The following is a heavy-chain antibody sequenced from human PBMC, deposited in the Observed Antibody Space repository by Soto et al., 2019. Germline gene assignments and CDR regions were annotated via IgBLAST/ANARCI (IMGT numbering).Heavy chain of an antibody. D-gene: IGHD6-13*01. J-gene: IGHJ4*02. CDR2: IYSGGRN. V-gene: IGHV4-4*07. CDR3: ARGSSRWDY. Sequence: SETLSVTCTVSVGSISIFYWSWIRQPAGKGLEWIGRIYSGGRNNYNPSLKSRVTMSVDTSKNQFSLRLSSVTAADTAMYYCARGSSRWDYWGQGTMVTVSS. CDR1: VGSISIFY.